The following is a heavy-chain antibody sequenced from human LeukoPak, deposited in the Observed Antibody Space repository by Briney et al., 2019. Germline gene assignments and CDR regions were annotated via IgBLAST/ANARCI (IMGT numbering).Heavy chain of an antibody. CDR3: ARRCSGGSCYYYYGMDV. CDR1: GGSISSGGYS. Sequence: SQTLSLTCAVSGGSISSGGYSWSWIRPPPGKGLEWIVYIYHSGSTYYNPSLKSRVTISVDRSKNQFSLKLSSVTAADTAVYYCARRCSGGSCYYYYGMDVWGKGTTVTVSS. D-gene: IGHD2-15*01. V-gene: IGHV4-30-2*01. J-gene: IGHJ6*04. CDR2: IYHSGST.